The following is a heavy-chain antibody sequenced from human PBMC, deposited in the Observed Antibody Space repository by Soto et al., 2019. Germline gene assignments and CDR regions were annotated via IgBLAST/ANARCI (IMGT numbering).Heavy chain of an antibody. V-gene: IGHV1-18*01. CDR1: GYTFTSYG. D-gene: IGHD2-2*01. CDR2: ISAYNGNT. CDR3: ARDSVVAPAAQDTDYYYYYMDV. J-gene: IGHJ6*03. Sequence: QVQLVQSGAEVKKPGASVKVSCKASGYTFTSYGISWVRQAPGQGLEWMGWISAYNGNTNYAQKLQGRVTMTTDTSTSTAYMELRSLRSDDTAVYYCARDSVVAPAAQDTDYYYYYMDVWGKGTTVTVSS.